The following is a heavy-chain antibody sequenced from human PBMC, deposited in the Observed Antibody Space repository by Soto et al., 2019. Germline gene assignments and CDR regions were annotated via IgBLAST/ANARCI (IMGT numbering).Heavy chain of an antibody. CDR1: GFTFSSYG. V-gene: IGHV3-33*01. CDR3: ARDEGLGVNYYYYGMDV. Sequence: QVQLVESGGGVVQPGRSLRLSCAASGFTFSSYGMHWVRQAPGKGLEWVAAIWYDGSNKYYADSVKGRFTISRDNSKNTLYLQMNSLRAEDTAVYYCARDEGLGVNYYYYGMDVWGQGTTVTVSS. J-gene: IGHJ6*02. D-gene: IGHD3-10*01. CDR2: IWYDGSNK.